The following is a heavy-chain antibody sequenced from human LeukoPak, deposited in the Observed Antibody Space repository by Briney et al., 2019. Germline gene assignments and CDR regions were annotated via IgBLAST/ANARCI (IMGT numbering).Heavy chain of an antibody. Sequence: GSSVKVSCKACVYTFPDCYMHWVRQAPGQGCEWIGWINPNDFDTNYAQKFQGRVTMTRDTYISPAHMEVSRLRCDDTAVYYCARANFLYCSSSTCLFDYWGQGTLVTVSS. J-gene: IGHJ4*02. CDR3: ARANFLYCSSSTCLFDY. CDR2: INPNDFDT. D-gene: IGHD2-2*01. CDR1: VYTFPDCY. V-gene: IGHV1-2*02.